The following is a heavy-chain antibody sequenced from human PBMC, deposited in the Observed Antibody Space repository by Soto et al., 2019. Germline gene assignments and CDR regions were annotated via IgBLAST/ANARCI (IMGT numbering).Heavy chain of an antibody. V-gene: IGHV3-15*01. CDR3: TTDSGMSPYSFDY. Sequence: PGGSLRLSCATSGFTFSKAWVGWVRQAPGKGLEWVGRIMSKTDGGTTDYAAPVKGRFTISRDDSKSTLYLQMNSLKTEDTAFYYCTTDSGMSPYSFDYWGQGTLLTVSS. J-gene: IGHJ4*02. D-gene: IGHD1-26*01. CDR1: GFTFSKAW. CDR2: IMSKTDGGTT.